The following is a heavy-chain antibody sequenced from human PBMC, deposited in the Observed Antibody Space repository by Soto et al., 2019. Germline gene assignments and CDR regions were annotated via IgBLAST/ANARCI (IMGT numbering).Heavy chain of an antibody. CDR1: GFTFDDYA. D-gene: IGHD7-27*01. CDR3: VKETQANLGTGGFDY. CDR2: VSWNSGSL. J-gene: IGHJ4*02. V-gene: IGHV3-9*01. Sequence: GGSLRLSCAASGFTFDDYAMHWVRQVPGKGLEWVSGVSWNSGSLAYADSVKGRFTISRDNAKNSLYLQIDSLRTEDTALYYCVKETQANLGTGGFDYWGQGTLVTVSS.